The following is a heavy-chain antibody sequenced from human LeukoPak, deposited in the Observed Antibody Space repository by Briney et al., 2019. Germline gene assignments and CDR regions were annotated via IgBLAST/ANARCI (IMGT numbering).Heavy chain of an antibody. CDR2: ISWNSGSI. V-gene: IGHV3-9*01. CDR3: AKGAYGIAVAGTLDY. CDR1: GFTFSSYA. Sequence: GGSLRLSCAASGFTFSSYAMHWVRQAPGKGLEWVSGISWNSGSIGYADSVKGRFTISRDNAKNSLYLQMNSLRAEDTALYYCAKGAYGIAVAGTLDYWGQGTLVTVSS. J-gene: IGHJ4*02. D-gene: IGHD6-19*01.